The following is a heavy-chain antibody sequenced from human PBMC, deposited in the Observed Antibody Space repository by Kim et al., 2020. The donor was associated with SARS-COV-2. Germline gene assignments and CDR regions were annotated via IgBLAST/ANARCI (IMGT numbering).Heavy chain of an antibody. J-gene: IGHJ4*02. CDR3: ARSPGYSSGWHLDY. V-gene: IGHV3-48*02. Sequence: GGSLRLSCAASGFTFSSYSMNWVRQAPGKGLEWVSYISSSSSTIYYADSVKGRFTISRDNAKNSLYLQMNSLRDEDTAVYYCARSPGYSSGWHLDYWGQGTLVTVSS. CDR1: GFTFSSYS. D-gene: IGHD6-19*01. CDR2: ISSSSSTI.